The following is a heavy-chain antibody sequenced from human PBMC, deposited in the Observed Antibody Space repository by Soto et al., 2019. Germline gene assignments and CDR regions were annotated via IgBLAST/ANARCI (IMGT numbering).Heavy chain of an antibody. CDR2: ISYDGSNK. Sequence: SLRLSCAASGFTFSSYAMHWVRQAPGKGLEWVAVISYDGSNKYYADSVKGRFTISRDNSKNTLYLQMNSLRAEDTAVYYCARELWFGESDDAFDSWGQGKMVTV. CDR1: GFTFSSYA. J-gene: IGHJ3*02. CDR3: ARELWFGESDDAFDS. D-gene: IGHD3-10*01. V-gene: IGHV3-30-3*01.